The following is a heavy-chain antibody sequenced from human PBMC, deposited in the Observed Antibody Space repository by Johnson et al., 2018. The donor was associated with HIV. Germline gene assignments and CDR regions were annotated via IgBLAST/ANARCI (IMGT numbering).Heavy chain of an antibody. CDR3: AREVDGFDI. CDR1: GFTFSNSG. Sequence: VQLMESGGDLVQPGESLTLSCAASGFTFSNSGMHWVRQAPGEGLVWVTGVYSDGATITYDDSVKGRFTISRDNAKNTLYLQMNSLRAEDTAVYFCAREVDGFDIRGQGTMVIVSS. V-gene: IGHV3-74*01. CDR2: VYSDGATI. D-gene: IGHD5-24*01. J-gene: IGHJ3*02.